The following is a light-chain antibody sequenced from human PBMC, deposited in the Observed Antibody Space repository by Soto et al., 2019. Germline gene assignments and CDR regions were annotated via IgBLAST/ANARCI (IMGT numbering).Light chain of an antibody. CDR3: QQSYSTPPWT. V-gene: IGKV1-39*01. J-gene: IGKJ1*01. CDR2: AAS. Sequence: IQVTQSPSSLSASVGDRVTITCRASHSIFNNLNCYLQKPGKAPTLLIYAASNLQSGVPSRFSGSGSGTDFTLTISSLQPEDFATYFRQQSYSTPPWTFGQGTKVDIK. CDR1: HSIFNN.